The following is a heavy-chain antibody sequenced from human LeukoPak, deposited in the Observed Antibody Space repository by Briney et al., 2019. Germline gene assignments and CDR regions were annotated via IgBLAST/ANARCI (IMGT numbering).Heavy chain of an antibody. Sequence: GGALRLSCAASGFTFSDEYMSWIRQAPGKGLEWVSYISNSGTYTNYADSVRGRFTISRDIAKHSLYLQMNSLRAEDTAVYYCARSRGAGPGAYFDYWGQGTLVTVSS. CDR3: ARSRGAGPGAYFDY. CDR1: GFTFSDEY. J-gene: IGHJ4*02. CDR2: ISNSGTYT. D-gene: IGHD6-19*01. V-gene: IGHV3-11*03.